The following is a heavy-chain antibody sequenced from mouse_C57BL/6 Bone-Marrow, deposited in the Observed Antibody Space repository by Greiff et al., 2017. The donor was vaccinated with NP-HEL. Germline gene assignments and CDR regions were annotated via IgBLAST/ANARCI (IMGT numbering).Heavy chain of an antibody. CDR1: GYTFTSYW. J-gene: IGHJ3*01. Sequence: QVQLKQPGAELVKPGASVKMSCKASGYTFTSYWITWVKQRPGQGLEWIGDIYPGSGSTNYNEKFKSKATLTVDTSSSTAYMQLSSLTSEDSAVYYCARSGDSSGYVGWFAYWGQGTLVTVSA. CDR2: IYPGSGST. D-gene: IGHD3-2*02. CDR3: ARSGDSSGYVGWFAY. V-gene: IGHV1-55*01.